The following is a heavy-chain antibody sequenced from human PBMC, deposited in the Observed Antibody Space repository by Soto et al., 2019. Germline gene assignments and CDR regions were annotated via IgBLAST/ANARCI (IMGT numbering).Heavy chain of an antibody. V-gene: IGHV3-48*01. J-gene: IGHJ4*02. CDR2: ISTTSRAM. D-gene: IGHD3-16*01. CDR1: GFTFSSFD. CDR3: ARDPLGGDDFDS. Sequence: GGSLRLSCAASGFTFSSFDMNWVRQAPGKGLEWVSYISTTSRAMHYADSVKGRFTISRDDAKNSLFLQMNSLRAEDTAVYFYARDPLGGDDFDSWGQGTLVTVAS.